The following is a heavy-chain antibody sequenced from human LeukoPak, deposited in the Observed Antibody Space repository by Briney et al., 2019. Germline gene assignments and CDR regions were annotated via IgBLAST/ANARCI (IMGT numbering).Heavy chain of an antibody. J-gene: IGHJ3*02. CDR3: AGASSGYYPDAFDI. Sequence: GGSLRLSCAASGFTFSDYYMSWIRQAPGKGLEWVSYISSSGNTIYYADSVKGRFTISRDNAKNSLYLQMNSLRAEDTAVYYCAGASSGYYPDAFDIWGQGTMVTVSS. V-gene: IGHV3-11*01. CDR1: GFTFSDYY. CDR2: ISSSGNTI. D-gene: IGHD3-22*01.